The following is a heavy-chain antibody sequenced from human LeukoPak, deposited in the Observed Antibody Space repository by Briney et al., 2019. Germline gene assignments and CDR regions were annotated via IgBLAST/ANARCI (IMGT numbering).Heavy chain of an antibody. CDR2: INSGGTVT. J-gene: IGHJ4*02. Sequence: GGSLRLSCAASGFTFSDFWMHWVRQAPGKGLVWVSRINSGGTVTNYADSVKGRFTISRDNSKNTLYLQMNSLRAEDTAVYYCAKDWAVTTLGYFDYWGQGTLVTVSS. CDR1: GFTFSDFW. CDR3: AKDWAVTTLGYFDY. D-gene: IGHD4-11*01. V-gene: IGHV3-74*01.